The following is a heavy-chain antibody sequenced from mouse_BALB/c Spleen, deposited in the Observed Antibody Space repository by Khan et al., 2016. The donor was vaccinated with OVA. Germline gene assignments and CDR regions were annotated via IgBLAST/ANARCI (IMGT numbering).Heavy chain of an antibody. J-gene: IGHJ4*01. Sequence: EVQLVESGPGLVKPSQSLSLSCTVTGYSITSGYAWNWLRQFPGNKLEWMGYISYSGRPRYKQSLKSRISFTRDTSKNPFFLQLNSVTTEDTATYYCARKNYYGYAMDDWGQGTSGTVSS. CDR2: ISYSGRP. CDR3: ARKNYYGYAMDD. D-gene: IGHD1-1*01. CDR1: GYSITSGYA. V-gene: IGHV3-2*02.